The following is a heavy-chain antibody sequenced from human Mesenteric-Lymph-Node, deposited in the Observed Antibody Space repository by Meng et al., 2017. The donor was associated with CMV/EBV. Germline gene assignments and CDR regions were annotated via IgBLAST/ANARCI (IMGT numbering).Heavy chain of an antibody. Sequence: GESLKISCEASGFTFSNYWVHWVRQVPGKGLVWVSRINGDGSRTTYADSVKGRFTISRDNAKNTLYLQMNSLRVEDTAVYYCARGFRFLEWFCDYWGQGTLVTVSS. D-gene: IGHD3-3*01. CDR2: INGDGSRT. CDR1: GFTFSNYW. V-gene: IGHV3-74*01. CDR3: ARGFRFLEWFCDY. J-gene: IGHJ4*02.